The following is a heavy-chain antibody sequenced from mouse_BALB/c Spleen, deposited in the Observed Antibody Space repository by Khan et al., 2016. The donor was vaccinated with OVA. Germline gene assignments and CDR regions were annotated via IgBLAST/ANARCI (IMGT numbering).Heavy chain of an antibody. CDR1: GYIFTNYW. V-gene: IGHV1-5*01. CDR3: TRSYDSYYFDY. Sequence: EVQLQESGTVLVRPGASVKMSCKASGYIFTNYWMHWVKQRPGQVLEWVGTIYPENSDTRYNQKFKGKAKLTAVTSASTAYMELSSLTSEDSAVYYCTRSYDSYYFDYWGQGTTLTVSS. D-gene: IGHD2-4*01. CDR2: IYPENSDT. J-gene: IGHJ2*01.